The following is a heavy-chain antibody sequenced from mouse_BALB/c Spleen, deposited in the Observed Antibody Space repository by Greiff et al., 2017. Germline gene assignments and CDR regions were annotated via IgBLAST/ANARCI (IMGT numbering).Heavy chain of an antibody. Sequence: VQLVESGAELMKPGASVKISCKATGYTFSSYWIEWVKQRPGHGLEWIGEILPGSGSTNYNEKFKGKATFTADTSSNTAYMQLSSLTSEDSAVYYCARWVRGFYYAMDYWGQGTSVTVSS. CDR2: ILPGSGST. CDR3: ARWVRGFYYAMDY. V-gene: IGHV1-9*01. J-gene: IGHJ4*01. CDR1: GYTFSSYW. D-gene: IGHD2-1*01.